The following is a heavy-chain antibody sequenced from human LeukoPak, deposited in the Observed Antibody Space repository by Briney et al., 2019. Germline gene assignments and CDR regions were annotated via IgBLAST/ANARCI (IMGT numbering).Heavy chain of an antibody. V-gene: IGHV4-38-2*01. D-gene: IGHD6-19*01. CDR1: GYSISSGYY. CDR2: IYHSGGT. CDR3: ARMKSSSAWPIDY. Sequence: SETLSLTCSVSGYSISSGYYWGWIRQPPRKGLEWIGIIYHSGGTYYNPSLKSRVTISVDTSKNQFSLKLSSVTAADTAVYYCARMKSSSAWPIDYWGQGTLVTVSS. J-gene: IGHJ4*02.